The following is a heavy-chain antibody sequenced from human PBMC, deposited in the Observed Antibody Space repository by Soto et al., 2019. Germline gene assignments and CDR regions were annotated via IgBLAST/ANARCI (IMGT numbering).Heavy chain of an antibody. CDR2: ISYDGSNK. CDR1: VFTFISYA. D-gene: IGHD6-13*01. Sequence: GWSLRLSCASSVFTFISYAMHWVRQAPGKGLEWVAVISYDGSNKYYADSVKGRFTISRDNSKNTLYLQMNSLRAEDTAVYYCAKEYSSSWYFWFDPWGQGTLVTVSS. CDR3: AKEYSSSWYFWFDP. J-gene: IGHJ5*02. V-gene: IGHV3-30-3*02.